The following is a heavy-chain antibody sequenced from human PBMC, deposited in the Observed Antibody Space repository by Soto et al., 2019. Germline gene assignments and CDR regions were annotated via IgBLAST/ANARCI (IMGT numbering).Heavy chain of an antibody. CDR3: ARAHRAGFGYGMDV. CDR1: GGTFSSYA. J-gene: IGHJ6*02. Sequence: QVQLVQSGAEVKKPGSSVKVSCKASGGTFSSYAISWVRQAPGQGLEWMGGIIPIFDTPHYAQKFQGRVTITADEATSTAYMELSSLRSEDTAVHYCARAHRAGFGYGMDVWGQGTTVTVSS. D-gene: IGHD3-16*01. V-gene: IGHV1-69*01. CDR2: IIPIFDTP.